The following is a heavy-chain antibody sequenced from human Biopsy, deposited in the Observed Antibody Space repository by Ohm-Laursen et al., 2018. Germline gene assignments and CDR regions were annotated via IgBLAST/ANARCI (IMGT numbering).Heavy chain of an antibody. J-gene: IGHJ6*02. CDR2: IYGSGST. CDR1: GDSISSDY. V-gene: IGHV4-4*07. Sequence: GTLSLTCTVSGDSISSDYWTWIRRPAGKGLERNGRIYGSGSTNYNPSLRGRVTLSGDTSKNQVPLRLRSVTAADTAVYYCAREGLDWDNRRYKGLDVWGQGATVIVSS. D-gene: IGHD1/OR15-1a*01. CDR3: AREGLDWDNRRYKGLDV.